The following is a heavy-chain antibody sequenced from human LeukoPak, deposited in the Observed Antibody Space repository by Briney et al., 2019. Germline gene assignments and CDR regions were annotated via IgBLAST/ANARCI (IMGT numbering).Heavy chain of an antibody. CDR2: IRYDGSDK. V-gene: IGHV3-30*18. J-gene: IGHJ5*02. CDR3: AKDWALYRDYVAYFEA. CDR1: GFTFSSYA. D-gene: IGHD4-17*01. Sequence: GGSLRLSCAASGFTFSSYAMHWVRQAPGKGLEGVAVIRYDGSDKYYGDSVKGRFTISRDNSKNTLYLQMNSLRHEDTAVYYCAKDWALYRDYVAYFEAWGQGTLVTVSS.